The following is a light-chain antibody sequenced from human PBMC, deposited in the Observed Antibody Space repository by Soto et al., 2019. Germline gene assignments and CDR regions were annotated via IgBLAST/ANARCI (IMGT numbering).Light chain of an antibody. CDR2: DVS. CDR1: QNIERW. V-gene: IGKV1-5*01. CDR3: QHYNSYSEA. Sequence: DIQMTQSPSTLSASVGGRVTITCRASQNIERWLAWYQQKPGKAPKLLLYDVSSLESGVPSRFSGSGSATEFILTINGLQPDDFATYYCQHYNSYSEAFGQGTKVDIK. J-gene: IGKJ1*01.